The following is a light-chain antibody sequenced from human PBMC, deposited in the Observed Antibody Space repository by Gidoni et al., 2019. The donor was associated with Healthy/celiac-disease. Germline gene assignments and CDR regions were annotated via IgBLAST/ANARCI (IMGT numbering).Light chain of an antibody. CDR1: QGISNN. J-gene: IGKJ3*01. CDR2: AAS. CDR3: QQSDSTPFT. V-gene: IGKV1-39*01. Sequence: DIQMTQSPSSLSASVGGRVTITCRASQGISNNLNWYQQKPGKTPKLLIYAASSLQSGIPSRFSDSGSGADYTLTISSLQPEDFAAYYCQQSDSTPFTFGPGTKVDIK.